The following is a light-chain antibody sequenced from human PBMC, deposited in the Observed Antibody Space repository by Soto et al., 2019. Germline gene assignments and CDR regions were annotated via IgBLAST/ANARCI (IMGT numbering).Light chain of an antibody. CDR1: HTIGSSY. J-gene: IGKJ1*01. V-gene: IGKV3-20*01. CDR2: GIS. Sequence: EIMLTQSPCTLSLSPGERATLSCRASHTIGSSYLAWYQQKPGQAPRLLMYGISRRATGIPDRFSGSGSGTDFTLTITRLEPEDFAVYYCQQYVTSSPRTFGQGTKVDIK. CDR3: QQYVTSSPRT.